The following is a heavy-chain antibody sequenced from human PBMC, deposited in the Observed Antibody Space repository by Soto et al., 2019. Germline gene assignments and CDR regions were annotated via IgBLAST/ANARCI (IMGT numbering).Heavy chain of an antibody. V-gene: IGHV1-18*01. CDR3: ASSFTSSKWSYGMDV. Sequence: QVQLVQSGAEVKKPGASVKVSCKASGYTFTSYGISWLRQAPGQGLEWRGWTSAYNGNTNYAQKLQGRATLTTDTYTSTAYMELRSLRSDDTAVYYCASSFTSSKWSYGMDVWGQGTTVTVSS. CDR2: TSAYNGNT. CDR1: GYTFTSYG. J-gene: IGHJ6*02. D-gene: IGHD2-2*01.